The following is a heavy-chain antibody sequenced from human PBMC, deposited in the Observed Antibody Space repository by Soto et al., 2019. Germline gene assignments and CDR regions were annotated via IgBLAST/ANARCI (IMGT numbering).Heavy chain of an antibody. D-gene: IGHD1-26*01. Sequence: GGSLRLSCAASGFTFSSYSMNWVRQAPGKGLEWVSSISSSSSYIYYADSVKGRFTISRDNAKNSLYLQMNSLRAEDTAVYYCARGGIVGATNSFGKEGSFDYWGQGTLVTVSS. J-gene: IGHJ4*02. CDR2: ISSSSSYI. V-gene: IGHV3-21*01. CDR1: GFTFSSYS. CDR3: ARGGIVGATNSFGKEGSFDY.